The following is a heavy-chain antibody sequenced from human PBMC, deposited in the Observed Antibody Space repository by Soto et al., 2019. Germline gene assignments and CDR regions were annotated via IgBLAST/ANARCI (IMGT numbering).Heavy chain of an antibody. V-gene: IGHV3-23*01. CDR3: AKEIFGVAGRAFHI. D-gene: IGHD3-3*01. J-gene: IGHJ3*02. CDR1: GFTFRNYD. Sequence: EEQLLESGGGLVQPGGSLRLSCAATGFTFRNYDMSWVRQAPGEGLEWVSSVSIRGGSTDYTDSVRGRFTVSRDDSKNILYLQMHILKVEDTALYYCAKEIFGVAGRAFHIWGHGTMVTVSS. CDR2: VSIRGGST.